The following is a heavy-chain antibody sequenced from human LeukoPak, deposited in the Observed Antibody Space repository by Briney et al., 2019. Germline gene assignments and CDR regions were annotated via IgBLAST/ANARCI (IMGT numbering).Heavy chain of an antibody. V-gene: IGHV4-30-4*01. J-gene: IGHJ4*02. D-gene: IGHD6-13*01. CDR2: IYYSGST. Sequence: SETLSLTCTVSGGSISNYYWSWIRQPPGKGLEWIGYIYYSGSTYYNPSLKSRVTISVDTSKNQLSLKLSSVTAADTAVYYCARVQQGYFDYWGQGTLVTVSS. CDR1: GGSISNYY. CDR3: ARVQQGYFDY.